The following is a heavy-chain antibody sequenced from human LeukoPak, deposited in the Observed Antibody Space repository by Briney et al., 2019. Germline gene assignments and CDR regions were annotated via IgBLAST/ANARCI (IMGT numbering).Heavy chain of an antibody. Sequence: SQTLSLTCTVSGGSISSGGYYWSWIRQHPGKGLEWIGYIYYSGSTYYNPSLKSRVTISVDTSKNQFSLKLSSVTAADTAVYYCARERMAVGYFDYWGQGTLATVSS. D-gene: IGHD6-19*01. CDR1: GGSISSGGYY. J-gene: IGHJ4*02. CDR3: ARERMAVGYFDY. CDR2: IYYSGST. V-gene: IGHV4-31*03.